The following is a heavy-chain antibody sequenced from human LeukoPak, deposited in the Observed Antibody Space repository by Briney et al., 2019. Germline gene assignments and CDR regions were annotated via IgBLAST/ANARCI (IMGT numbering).Heavy chain of an antibody. CDR2: ILYSGST. V-gene: IGHV4-39*07. J-gene: IGHJ4*02. Sequence: PSETLSLICTVWGVSIRSSIYYWGWIRQPPGKGVEWIGSILYSGSTYYNPSLKSRVTISVDTSKTQFSLKLSSVPAADTAVYYCAREGYDSSGYYIGGSDYWGQGTLVTVSS. D-gene: IGHD3-22*01. CDR3: AREGYDSSGYYIGGSDY. CDR1: GVSIRSSIYY.